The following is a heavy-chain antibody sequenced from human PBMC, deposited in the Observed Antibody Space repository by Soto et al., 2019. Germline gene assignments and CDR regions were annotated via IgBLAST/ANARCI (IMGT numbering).Heavy chain of an antibody. J-gene: IGHJ4*02. CDR1: GFTFSSYA. D-gene: IGHD6-19*01. CDR3: ARRSSGWYFDY. V-gene: IGHV3-23*01. CDR2: ISGSGGST. Sequence: EVQVLESGGGLVQPGGSLRLSCAASGFTFSSYAMNWVRQAPGKGLEWVSVISGSGGSTYYADSVKGRFTISRDNSKNTLYPQMTSLRDEDTAVYYCARRSSGWYFDYWGQGPLVTVSS.